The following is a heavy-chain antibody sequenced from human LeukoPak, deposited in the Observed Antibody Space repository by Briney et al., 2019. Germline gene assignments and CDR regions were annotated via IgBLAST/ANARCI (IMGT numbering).Heavy chain of an antibody. CDR2: ISSSGSTI. Sequence: GGSLRLSCAASGFTLSSYEMNWVRQAPGKGLEWVSYISSSGSTIYYADSVKGRFTISRDNAKNSLYLQLNSLRAEDTAVYYCARDRYDSSGIFDYWGQGTLVTVSS. D-gene: IGHD3-22*01. CDR1: GFTLSSYE. V-gene: IGHV3-48*03. J-gene: IGHJ4*02. CDR3: ARDRYDSSGIFDY.